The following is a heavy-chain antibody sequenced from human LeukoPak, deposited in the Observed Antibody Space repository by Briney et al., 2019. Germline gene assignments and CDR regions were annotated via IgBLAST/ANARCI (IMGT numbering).Heavy chain of an antibody. Sequence: ALVKVSCKASGYTFTSYGISWVRLAPGQGLEWMGWISAYNGDTNYAQKLQDRVTMTTDTSTSTAYMELRSLRSDDTAVYYCARGRKDYGDYYFGYWGQGILVTVSS. CDR3: ARGRKDYGDYYFGY. CDR2: ISAYNGDT. J-gene: IGHJ4*02. CDR1: GYTFTSYG. D-gene: IGHD4-17*01. V-gene: IGHV1-18*01.